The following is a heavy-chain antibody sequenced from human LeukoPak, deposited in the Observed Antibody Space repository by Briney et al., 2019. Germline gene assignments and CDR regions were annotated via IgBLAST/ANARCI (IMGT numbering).Heavy chain of an antibody. D-gene: IGHD2-15*01. CDR2: LWVDGNRK. Sequence: GGSLRLSCAASGFTFSAYDMRWVRQAPGKGLEWVAALWVDGNRKYSTGSVRSRFTTSRDNSKNTLYLQMNSLRAEDTAVYYCAKGLKYCSGGSCSLYMDVWGKGTTVTVSS. CDR3: AKGLKYCSGGSCSLYMDV. J-gene: IGHJ6*03. CDR1: GFTFSAYD. V-gene: IGHV3-33*06.